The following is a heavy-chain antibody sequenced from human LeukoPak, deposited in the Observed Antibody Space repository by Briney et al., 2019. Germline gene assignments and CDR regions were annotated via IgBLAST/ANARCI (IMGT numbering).Heavy chain of an antibody. CDR2: IYYSGST. CDR1: GGSISSSSYY. Sequence: SSETLSLTCTVSGGSISSSSYYWGWIRQPPGKGLEWIGSIYYSGSTYYNPSLKSRVTISVDTSKNQFSLKLSSVTAADTAVYYCARVRDSSGYNWFDPWGQGTLVTVSS. V-gene: IGHV4-39*07. D-gene: IGHD3-22*01. J-gene: IGHJ5*02. CDR3: ARVRDSSGYNWFDP.